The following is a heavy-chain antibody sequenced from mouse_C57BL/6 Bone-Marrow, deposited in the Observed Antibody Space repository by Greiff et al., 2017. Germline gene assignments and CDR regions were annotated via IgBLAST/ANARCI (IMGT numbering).Heavy chain of an antibody. CDR1: GYTFTDYY. Sequence: QVQLQQSGAELVRPGASVKLSCKASGYTFTDYYINWVKQRPGQGLEWIARIYPGSGNTYYNEKFKGKATLTAEKSSSTAYMQLSGLASEDSAVYCCARRGSTVVATGGLAGTWYFDVWGTGTTVTVSS. V-gene: IGHV1-76*01. CDR3: ARRGSTVVATGGLAGTWYFDV. J-gene: IGHJ1*03. D-gene: IGHD1-1*01. CDR2: IYPGSGNT.